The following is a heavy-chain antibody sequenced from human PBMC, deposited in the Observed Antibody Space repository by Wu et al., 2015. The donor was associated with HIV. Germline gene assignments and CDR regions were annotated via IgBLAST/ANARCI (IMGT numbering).Heavy chain of an antibody. CDR1: GDTVSNYA. J-gene: IGHJ6*02. D-gene: IGHD5-18*01. Sequence: QVQLVQSGAEVKKPGSSVKVSCKASGDTVSNYAINWVRQAPGQGLEWMGWISAYNGNTNYAQKLQGRVTMTTDTSTSTAYMELRSLRSDDTAVYYCAREERGYSYGPDLYGMDVVGPRDHGHRLL. CDR3: AREERGYSYGPDLYGMDV. V-gene: IGHV1-18*01. CDR2: ISAYNGNT.